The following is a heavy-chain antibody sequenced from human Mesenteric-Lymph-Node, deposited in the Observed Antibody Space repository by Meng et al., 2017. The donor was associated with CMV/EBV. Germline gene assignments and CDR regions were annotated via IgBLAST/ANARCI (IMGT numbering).Heavy chain of an antibody. V-gene: IGHV1-46*01. CDR1: GYTFTSHH. J-gene: IGHJ4*02. Sequence: KVSCKASGYTFTSHHMHWVRQAPGQGLEWMGIIDPRGGRATYAQKFQGRVTMTRDTSASSVYMELSSLRSEDTAVFYCARAGLGFDFWGQGTLVTVSS. CDR3: ARAGLGFDF. D-gene: IGHD3/OR15-3a*01. CDR2: IDPRGGRA.